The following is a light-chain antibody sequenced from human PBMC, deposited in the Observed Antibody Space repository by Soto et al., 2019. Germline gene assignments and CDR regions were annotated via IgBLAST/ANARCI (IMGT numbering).Light chain of an antibody. J-gene: IGKJ5*01. CDR3: KHALQFPIT. CDR2: VVS. V-gene: IGKV2-28*01. CDR1: QSLLYTNGYNY. Sequence: DIVMTQSPLSLPVTPGEPASISCRSSQSLLYTNGYNYLSWYLQKPGQSPQLLNVVVSNRASGVPDRFSGSGSDTDFTLKIARVEAEDVGVYYCKHALQFPITFGQGTRLQIK.